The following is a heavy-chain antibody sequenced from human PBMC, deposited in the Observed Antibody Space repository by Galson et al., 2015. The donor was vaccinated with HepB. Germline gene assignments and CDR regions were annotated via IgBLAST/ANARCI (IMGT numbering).Heavy chain of an antibody. V-gene: IGHV1-8*01. CDR2: MNPNSGNT. CDR1: GYTFTSYD. D-gene: IGHD3-3*01. CDR3: ARVAYDFCSGDNWFDP. J-gene: IGHJ5*02. Sequence: SVKVSCKASGYTFTSYDINWVRQATGQGLEWMGWMNPNSGNTGYAQKFQGRVTMTRNTSISTAYMELSSLRSEDTAVYYCARVAYDFCSGDNWFDPWGQGTLVTVSS.